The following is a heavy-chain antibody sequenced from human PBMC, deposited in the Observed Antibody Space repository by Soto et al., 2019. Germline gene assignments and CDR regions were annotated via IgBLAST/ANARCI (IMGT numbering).Heavy chain of an antibody. V-gene: IGHV3-74*01. CDR1: GFTFSAYW. CDR2: IKTDGSST. Sequence: EMQLVESGGGSVQPGGSLRLSCAASGFTFSAYWMQWVRQAPGKGLVWVSQIKTDGSSTFYADSVEGRFTISRDNAKNTVYLQMNSLRAEDTAVYYCTRGWGEGFDPWGQGTPVTVSS. J-gene: IGHJ5*02. CDR3: TRGWGEGFDP. D-gene: IGHD3-10*01.